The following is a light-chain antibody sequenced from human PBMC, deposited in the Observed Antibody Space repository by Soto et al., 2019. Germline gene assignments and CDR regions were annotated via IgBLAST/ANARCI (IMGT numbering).Light chain of an antibody. CDR3: QQYGTSPRT. J-gene: IGKJ1*01. V-gene: IGKV3-20*01. Sequence: PGERATLSCRASQSVSSSYLAWYQQKPGQAPRLLIYGASSRATGIPDRFSGSGSGTDFTLTISRLEPEDFAVYYCQQYGTSPRTFGQGTKVEIK. CDR1: QSVSSSY. CDR2: GAS.